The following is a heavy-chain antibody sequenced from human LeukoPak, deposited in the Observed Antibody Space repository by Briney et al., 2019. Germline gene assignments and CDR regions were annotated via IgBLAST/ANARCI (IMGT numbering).Heavy chain of an antibody. D-gene: IGHD5-12*01. Sequence: GGSLRLSCTASGFTFGDYAMSWVRQAPGKGLEWVGFIRSKAYRGTTEYAASVKGRFTISRDDSKSIAYLQMNSLRTEDTAVYYCTRDSGYDGGYFDYWGQGTLVTVSS. J-gene: IGHJ4*02. CDR2: IRSKAYRGTT. CDR1: GFTFGDYA. CDR3: TRDSGYDGGYFDY. V-gene: IGHV3-49*04.